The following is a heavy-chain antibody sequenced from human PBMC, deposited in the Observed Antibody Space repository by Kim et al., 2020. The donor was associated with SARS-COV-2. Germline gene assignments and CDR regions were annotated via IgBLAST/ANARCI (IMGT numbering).Heavy chain of an antibody. CDR2: INHDGSDT. V-gene: IGHV3-7*01. CDR3: ARGIDISHRRYSYYYIDV. Sequence: GGSLRLSCAASGITFSDYWMTWVRQAPGKGLEWVANINHDGSDTYHLDSEKGRFTISRDNAKNTLYLQVTSLRAEDTAVYYCARGIDISHRRYSYYYIDV. J-gene: IGHJ6*03. D-gene: IGHD3-9*01. CDR1: GITFSDYW.